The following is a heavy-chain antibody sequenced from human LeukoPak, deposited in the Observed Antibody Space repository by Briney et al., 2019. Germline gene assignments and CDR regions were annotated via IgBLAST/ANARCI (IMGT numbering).Heavy chain of an antibody. J-gene: IGHJ6*02. CDR2: IIPILGIA. Sequence: SVKVSCTASGGTFSSYAISWVRQAPGQGLEWMGRIIPILGIANYAQKFQGRVTITADKSTSTAYMELSSLRSEDTAVYYCARGLYSGYGKYYYGMDVWGQGTTVTVSS. V-gene: IGHV1-69*04. CDR3: ARGLYSGYGKYYYGMDV. CDR1: GGTFSSYA. D-gene: IGHD5-12*01.